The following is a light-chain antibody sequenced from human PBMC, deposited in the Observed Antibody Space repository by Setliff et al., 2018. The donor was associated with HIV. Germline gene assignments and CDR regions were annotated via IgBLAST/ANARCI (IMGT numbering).Light chain of an antibody. CDR1: SSNIGTNT. J-gene: IGLJ1*01. Sequence: SVLTQTPSASGTPGQGVTISCSGGSSNIGTNTVNWYQKLPGTAPKLLMYSDNQRPSGVPDRFSASKSGTSASLAISGLQSEDEADYYCATWDDSLNGRVFGTGTKVTV. V-gene: IGLV1-44*01. CDR3: ATWDDSLNGRV. CDR2: SDN.